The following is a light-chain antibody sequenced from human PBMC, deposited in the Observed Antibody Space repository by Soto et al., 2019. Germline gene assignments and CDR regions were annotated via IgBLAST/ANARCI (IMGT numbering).Light chain of an antibody. CDR2: TAS. CDR1: QVISTY. V-gene: IGKV1-9*01. CDR3: QQLAGFPIT. J-gene: IGKJ5*01. Sequence: IPLNPTPSFLSASVKDRVTITCRASQVISTYLAWYQQKPGKAPNLLIYTASTLQTGVPSRFSGSAFGTEFTLAISSLQPEDFATYYCQQLAGFPITFGQGTRLEVK.